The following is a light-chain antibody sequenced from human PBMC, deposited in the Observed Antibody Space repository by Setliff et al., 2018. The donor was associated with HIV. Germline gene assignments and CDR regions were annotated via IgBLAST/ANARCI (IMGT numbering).Light chain of an antibody. J-gene: IGLJ1*01. CDR2: EVS. CDR1: SSDVGTYNY. CDR3: CSYAGSYSFFF. V-gene: IGLV2-11*01. Sequence: QSVLAQPRSVSGSPGQSVTISCTGTSSDVGTYNYVSWYQQHPGKAPKLMIVEVSKRPSGVPDRFSGSKSGNTASLTISGLQAEDEADYYCCSYAGSYSFFFFGSGTKVTVL.